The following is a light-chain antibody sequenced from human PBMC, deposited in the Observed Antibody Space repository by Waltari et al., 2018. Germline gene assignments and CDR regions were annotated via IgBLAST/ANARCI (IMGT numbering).Light chain of an antibody. CDR2: ENN. CDR1: SSNIGNDY. V-gene: IGLV1-51*02. CDR3: GTWDTSLSALI. J-gene: IGLJ2*01. Sequence: QSVLTQPPSVSAAPGQKVTISCSGSSSNIGNDYVSWYQQLPGTAPKLLIYENNRRPSGIPARFSGSKSGTSATLGITGLQTGDEADYYCGTWDTSLSALIFGGGTKLTVL.